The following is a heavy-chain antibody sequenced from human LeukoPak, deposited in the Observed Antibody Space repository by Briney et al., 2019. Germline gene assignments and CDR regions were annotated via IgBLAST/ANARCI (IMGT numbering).Heavy chain of an antibody. Sequence: GESLKISCKGSGYDFNNYWVGWVRQMPGKGLEWMGIINPDDSKTTYSPSFHGQVTISADRSITTAYLQWRNLKASDTAIYYCARAYRGYTNIVFDYWGHGTLVTVSS. D-gene: IGHD5-12*01. V-gene: IGHV5-51*01. CDR2: INPDDSKT. CDR1: GYDFNNYW. J-gene: IGHJ4*01. CDR3: ARAYRGYTNIVFDY.